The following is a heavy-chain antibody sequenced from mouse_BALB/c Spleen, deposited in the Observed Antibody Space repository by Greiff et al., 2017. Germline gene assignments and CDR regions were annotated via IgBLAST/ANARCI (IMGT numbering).Heavy chain of an antibody. CDR3: ALLFSAMDY. CDR2: ISYSGST. CDR1: GYSITSDYA. J-gene: IGHJ4*01. V-gene: IGHV3-2*02. D-gene: IGHD1-1*02. Sequence: EVKLMESGPGLVKPSQSLSLTCTVTGYSITSDYAWNWIRQFPGNKLEWMGYISYSGSTSYNPSLKSRISITRDTSKNQFFLQLNSVTTEDTATYYCALLFSAMDYWGQGTSVTVSS.